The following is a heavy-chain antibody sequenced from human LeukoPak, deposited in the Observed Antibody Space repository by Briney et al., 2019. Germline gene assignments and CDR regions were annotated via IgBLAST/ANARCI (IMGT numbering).Heavy chain of an antibody. D-gene: IGHD6-13*01. CDR1: GFTSSGYD. J-gene: IGHJ4*02. CDR2: IRSDGSDK. V-gene: IGHV3-30*02. Sequence: PGGSLRLSCAASGFTSSGYDMHWVRQAPGKGLEWVALIRSDGSDKYYADSVKGRFTISRDNSKNTLFLQMNSLRAEDTAVYYCAKDIAAAGGPCAYWGRGTLVTVSS. CDR3: AKDIAAAGGPCAY.